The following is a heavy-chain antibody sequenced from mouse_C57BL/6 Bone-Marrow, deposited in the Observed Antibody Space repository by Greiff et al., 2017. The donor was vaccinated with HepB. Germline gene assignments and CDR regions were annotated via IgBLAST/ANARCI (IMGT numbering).Heavy chain of an antibody. CDR3: ARDMVTPWFAY. V-gene: IGHV1-26*01. CDR2: INPNNGGT. CDR1: GYTFTDYY. J-gene: IGHJ3*01. D-gene: IGHD2-2*01. Sequence: VQLQQSGPELVKPGASVKISCKASGYTFTDYYMNWVKQSHGKSLEWIGDINPNNGGTSYNQKFKGKATLTVDKSSSTAYMELRSLTSEDSAVYYCARDMVTPWFAYWGRGTLVTVSA.